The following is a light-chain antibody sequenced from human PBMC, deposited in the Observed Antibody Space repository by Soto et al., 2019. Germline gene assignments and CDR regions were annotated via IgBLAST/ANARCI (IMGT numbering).Light chain of an antibody. CDR3: AAWDDSLDGWV. V-gene: IGLV1-44*01. CDR2: SIN. Sequence: QSVLPQPPSASGTPGQRVTLSCSGSNSNIGSNTVNWYQQLPGTAPKLLIHSINQRPSGVPDRFSGSKSGTSASLAISGLQAEDEADYCCAAWDDSLDGWVFGGGTKLTVL. CDR1: NSNIGSNT. J-gene: IGLJ3*02.